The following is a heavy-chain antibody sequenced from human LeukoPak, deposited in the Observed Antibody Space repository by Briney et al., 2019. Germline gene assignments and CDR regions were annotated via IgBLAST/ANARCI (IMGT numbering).Heavy chain of an antibody. CDR2: IRSKTNNYAT. J-gene: IGHJ4*02. CDR1: GVTFSGSA. D-gene: IGHD1-26*01. Sequence: TGGSLSLSCAASGVTFSGSAMHWVRQASGKGLEWVGRIRSKTNNYATAYAASVKGRFTISRDDSKKTAYLQMNSLRTDDPAVYFCTKGKWGSPFDYWGQGTLVTVSS. V-gene: IGHV3-73*01. CDR3: TKGKWGSPFDY.